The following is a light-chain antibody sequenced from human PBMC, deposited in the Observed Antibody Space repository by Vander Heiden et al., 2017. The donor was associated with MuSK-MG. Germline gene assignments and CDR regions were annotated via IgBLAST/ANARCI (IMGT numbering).Light chain of an antibody. CDR3: CSYAGTHTFVL. V-gene: IGLV2-23*02. CDR2: EVS. Sequence: QSALTQPASGSGSPGRSITIPCSGPYSDIGSYNFVSWYQPHPGKAPKLIISEVSKRPSGVSDRFSGSKSGNTASLTISGLQAEDEADYYCCSYAGTHTFVLFGGGTTLAVL. CDR1: YSDIGSYNF. J-gene: IGLJ2*01.